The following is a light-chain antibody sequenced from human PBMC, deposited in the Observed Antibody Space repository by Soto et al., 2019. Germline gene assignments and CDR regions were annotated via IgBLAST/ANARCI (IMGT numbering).Light chain of an antibody. Sequence: DIQMTQSPSTLSASAGDRATITCRASQSISSWLAWYQQKPGKAPKLLIYDASSLESGVPARFSGSGSGTDFTLTISSLQPEDFATYYCQQSYSTPRTFGQGTKVDIK. J-gene: IGKJ1*01. CDR2: DAS. CDR1: QSISSW. CDR3: QQSYSTPRT. V-gene: IGKV1-5*01.